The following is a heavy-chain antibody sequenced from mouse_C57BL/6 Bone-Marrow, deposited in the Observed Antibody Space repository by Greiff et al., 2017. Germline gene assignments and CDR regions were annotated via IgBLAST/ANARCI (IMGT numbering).Heavy chain of an antibody. CDR2: IYPRSGNT. CDR1: GYTFTSYG. D-gene: IGHD2-5*01. CDR3: ARWDYSNYLYAMDY. Sequence: QVQLQQSGAELARPGASVKLSCKASGYTFTSYGISWVKQRTGQGLEWIGEIYPRSGNTYYNEKFKGKATLTAAKSSSPAYMELRSLTSEDSTVYFCARWDYSNYLYAMDYWGQGTSVTVSS. J-gene: IGHJ4*01. V-gene: IGHV1-81*01.